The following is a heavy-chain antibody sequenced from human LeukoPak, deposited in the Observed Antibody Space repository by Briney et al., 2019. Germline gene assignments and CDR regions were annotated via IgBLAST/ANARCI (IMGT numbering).Heavy chain of an antibody. CDR3: ATSHGRGVVIPGAGNWFDP. D-gene: IGHD2-2*01. CDR2: MNPDSGNT. Sequence: GASVKVSCKASGYTFSSYDFNWVRQATGQGLEWMGWMNPDSGNTGYAQKFQGRVTLTTNTSISTAYMELRSLRSEDTAVYYCATSHGRGVVIPGAGNWFDPWGQGTLVTVSS. CDR1: GYTFSSYD. J-gene: IGHJ5*02. V-gene: IGHV1-8*01.